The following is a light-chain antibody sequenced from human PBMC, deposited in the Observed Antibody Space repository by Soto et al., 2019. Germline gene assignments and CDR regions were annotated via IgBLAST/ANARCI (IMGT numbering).Light chain of an antibody. Sequence: IQMTQSPSTLFASLGDRVTITCRASQSISSWLAWYQQKPGKAPKLLIYDASSLESGVPSRFSGSGSGTEFTLTISSLQPDDFATYYCQQYNSYSLTFGQGTKVDI. CDR1: QSISSW. V-gene: IGKV1-5*01. J-gene: IGKJ1*01. CDR2: DAS. CDR3: QQYNSYSLT.